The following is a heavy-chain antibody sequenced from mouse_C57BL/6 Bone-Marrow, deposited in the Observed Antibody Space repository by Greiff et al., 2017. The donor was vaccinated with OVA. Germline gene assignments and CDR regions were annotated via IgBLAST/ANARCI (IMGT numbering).Heavy chain of an antibody. J-gene: IGHJ4*01. Sequence: EVKLVESGGGLVQPGGSLKLSCAASGFTFSDYGMAWVRQAPRKGPEWVAFISNLAYSIYYADTVTGRFTISRENAKNTLYLEMSSLRSEDTAMYYCARTPPSNFAMDYWGQGTSVTVSS. V-gene: IGHV5-15*01. D-gene: IGHD5-1*01. CDR3: ARTPPSNFAMDY. CDR1: GFTFSDYG. CDR2: ISNLAYSI.